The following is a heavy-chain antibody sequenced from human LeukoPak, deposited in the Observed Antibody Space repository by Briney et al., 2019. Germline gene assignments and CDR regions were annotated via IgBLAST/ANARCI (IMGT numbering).Heavy chain of an antibody. D-gene: IGHD2-15*01. Sequence: GGSLTLFRSASGFTFSDYWMSWVRLAPGKGLEWVANIKQDASVKYYVDSVKGRFTVSRDNAESSLFVQMSSLRVEDTAVYYCARCRYSSAGCSFDIWGQGTMVTVSP. J-gene: IGHJ3*02. CDR3: ARCRYSSAGCSFDI. CDR2: IKQDASVK. V-gene: IGHV3-7*03. CDR1: GFTFSDYW.